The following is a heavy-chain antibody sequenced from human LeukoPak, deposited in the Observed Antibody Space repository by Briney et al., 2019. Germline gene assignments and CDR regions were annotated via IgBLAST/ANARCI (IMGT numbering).Heavy chain of an antibody. Sequence: PGGSLRLSCAASGFTFSSYSMNWVRQAPGKGLEWVSSISSSSSYIYYADSVKGRFTISRDNAKNSLYLQMNSLRAEDTAVYYCARAVGSWSGYDYVSRELRYYYDSSGYYCDYWGQGTLVTVSS. CDR2: ISSSSSYI. CDR1: GFTFSSYS. J-gene: IGHJ4*02. CDR3: ARAVGSWSGYDYVSRELRYYYDSSGYYCDY. D-gene: IGHD3-22*01. V-gene: IGHV3-21*01.